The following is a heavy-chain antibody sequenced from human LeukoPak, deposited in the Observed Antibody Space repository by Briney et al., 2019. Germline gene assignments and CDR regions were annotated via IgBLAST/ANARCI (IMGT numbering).Heavy chain of an antibody. D-gene: IGHD4-17*01. V-gene: IGHV4-34*01. CDR1: GGSFSGYY. Sequence: PSETLSLTCAVYGGSFSGYYGSWIRQPPGKGLEWIGEINHSGSTNYNPSLKSRVTISVDTSKNQFSLKLSSVTAADTAVYYCARAIVSYGDSRLRDVSGYYFDYWGQGTLVTVSS. CDR3: ARAIVSYGDSRLRDVSGYYFDY. J-gene: IGHJ4*02. CDR2: INHSGST.